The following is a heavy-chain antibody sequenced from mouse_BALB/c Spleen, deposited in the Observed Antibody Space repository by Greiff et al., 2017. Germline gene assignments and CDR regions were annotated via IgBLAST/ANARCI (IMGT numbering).Heavy chain of an antibody. CDR2: ISSGGST. Sequence: EVKLVESGGGLVKPGGSLKLSCAASGFTFSSYAMSWVRQTPEKRLEWVASISSGGSTYYPDSVKGRFTISRDNARNILYLQMSSLRSEDTAMYYCARGGVYYYGSSLDYYAMDYWGQGTSVTVSS. CDR3: ARGGVYYYGSSLDYYAMDY. J-gene: IGHJ4*01. V-gene: IGHV5-6-5*01. CDR1: GFTFSSYA. D-gene: IGHD1-1*01.